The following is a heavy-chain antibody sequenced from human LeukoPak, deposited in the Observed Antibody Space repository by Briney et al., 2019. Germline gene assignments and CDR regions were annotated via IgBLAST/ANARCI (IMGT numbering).Heavy chain of an antibody. CDR1: GSTFTSFD. V-gene: IGHV1-8*01. Sequence: GASVKVSCKASGSTFTSFDINWVRQATGQGLERMGWMNYNSGNTGYAQKFQGRVIITRNISISTAYMELSSLRSEDSAVYYCARVKYNWNDIFENWFDPWGQGTLVTVSS. D-gene: IGHD1-1*01. CDR2: MNYNSGNT. J-gene: IGHJ5*02. CDR3: ARVKYNWNDIFENWFDP.